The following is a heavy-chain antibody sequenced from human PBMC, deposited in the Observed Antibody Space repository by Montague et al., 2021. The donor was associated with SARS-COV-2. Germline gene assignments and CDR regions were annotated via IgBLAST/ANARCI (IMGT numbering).Heavy chain of an antibody. D-gene: IGHD3-10*01. Sequence: SETLSLTCTVSGGSVSSSPYYWGWIRQPPGRGLEWVGSIPYSGRTYFSPSLKSRLTISVDSSENQFSLRLSSVTAADTAVHYCASSYYYGSGTYVYNYYMDVWGKGTTVTVSS. CDR1: GGSVSSSPYY. J-gene: IGHJ6*03. CDR2: IPYSGRT. CDR3: ASSYYYGSGTYVYNYYMDV. V-gene: IGHV4-39*01.